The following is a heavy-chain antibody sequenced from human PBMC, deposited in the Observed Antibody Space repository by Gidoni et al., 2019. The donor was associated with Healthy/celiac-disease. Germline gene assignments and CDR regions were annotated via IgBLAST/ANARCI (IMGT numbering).Heavy chain of an antibody. V-gene: IGHV3-23*01. Sequence: EVQLLESGGGLVQPGGSLRLSCAASGFTFSSYAMSWVRQAPGKGLEWVSAISGSGGSTYYADSVKGRFTISRDNSKNTLYLQMNSLRAEDTAVYYCANVAVAGTPASANDYFDYWGQGTLVTVSS. D-gene: IGHD6-19*01. CDR2: ISGSGGST. CDR3: ANVAVAGTPASANDYFDY. J-gene: IGHJ4*02. CDR1: GFTFSSYA.